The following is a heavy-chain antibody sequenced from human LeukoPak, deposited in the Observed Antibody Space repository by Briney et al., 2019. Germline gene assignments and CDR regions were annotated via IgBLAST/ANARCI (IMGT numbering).Heavy chain of an antibody. CDR2: ISYDGSKK. J-gene: IGHJ4*02. CDR1: GFTFSNYA. CDR3: ARGLRPDY. D-gene: IGHD5-12*01. Sequence: QTGRSLRLSCAASGFTFSNYAIHWVRQAPGRGLEWVAVISYDGSKKNYGDSVKGRFTISRDNSKNTLHLQMNSLRAEDTAVYYCARGLRPDYWGQGTLVTVSS. V-gene: IGHV3-30*03.